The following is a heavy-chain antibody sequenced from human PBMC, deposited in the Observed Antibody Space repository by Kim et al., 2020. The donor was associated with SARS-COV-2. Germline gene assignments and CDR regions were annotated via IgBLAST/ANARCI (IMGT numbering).Heavy chain of an antibody. D-gene: IGHD2-2*03. CDR2: IDGSYGTT. CDR1: GFTFTGYA. Sequence: GGSLRLSCTTSGFTFTGYAMSWVRQAPGKGLEWVSSIDGSYGTTYYVDSVKGRFTISRDNSKNTLYLQMNSLRADDTAVYYCMKGGWGWIWDHWGQGTRV. J-gene: IGHJ4*02. CDR3: MKGGWGWIWDH. V-gene: IGHV3-23*01.